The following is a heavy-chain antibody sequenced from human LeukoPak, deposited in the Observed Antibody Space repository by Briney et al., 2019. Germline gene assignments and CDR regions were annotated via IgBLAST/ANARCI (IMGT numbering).Heavy chain of an antibody. CDR3: ARSLTAGHMDV. V-gene: IGHV3-7*01. CDR1: GFTFSSYW. Sequence: GGSLRLSCAASGFTFSSYWMSWVRQAPGKGLEWVANIKQDGSEKYYVDSVKGRFTISRDNAKNSLYLQMNSLRAEDTAAYYCARSLTAGHMDVWGKGTTVTVS. J-gene: IGHJ6*03. D-gene: IGHD3-16*01. CDR2: IKQDGSEK.